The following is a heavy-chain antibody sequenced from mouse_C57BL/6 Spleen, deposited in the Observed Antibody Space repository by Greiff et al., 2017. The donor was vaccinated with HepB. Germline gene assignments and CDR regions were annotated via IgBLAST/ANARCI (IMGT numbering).Heavy chain of an antibody. D-gene: IGHD1-1*01. CDR2: ISYDGSN. Sequence: EVQLVESGPGLVKPSQSLSLTCSVTGYSITSGYYWNWIRQFPGNKLEWMGYISYDGSNNYNPSLKNRISITRDTSKNQFFLKLNSVTTEDTATYYCARGGVVDADYWGQGTTLTVSS. J-gene: IGHJ2*01. CDR1: GYSITSGYY. CDR3: ARGGVVDADY. V-gene: IGHV3-6*01.